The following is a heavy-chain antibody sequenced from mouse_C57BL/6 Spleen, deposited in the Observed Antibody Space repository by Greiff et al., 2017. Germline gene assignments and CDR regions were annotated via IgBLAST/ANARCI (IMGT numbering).Heavy chain of an antibody. V-gene: IGHV1-39*01. CDR2: INPNYGTT. D-gene: IGHD3-2*02. J-gene: IGHJ4*01. CDR3: ARVDSSGYAYYAMDY. Sequence: EVKLLESGPELVKLGASVKISCKASGYSFTDYNMNWVKQSNGKSLEWIGVINPNYGTTSYNQKFKGKATLTVDQSSSTAYMQLNSLTSEDSAVYYCARVDSSGYAYYAMDYWGQGTSVTVSS. CDR1: GYSFTDYN.